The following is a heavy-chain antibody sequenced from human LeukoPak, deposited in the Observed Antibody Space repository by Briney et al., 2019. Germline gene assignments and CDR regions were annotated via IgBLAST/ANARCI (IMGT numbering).Heavy chain of an antibody. CDR2: ISYDGTKQ. J-gene: IGHJ4*02. V-gene: IGHV3-30-3*01. D-gene: IGHD3-22*01. CDR1: GFTFSINA. CDR3: ARDHYFDISGYLDY. Sequence: PGGSLRLSCEGSGFTFSINAMHWVRQAPGKGLEWLAVISYDGTKQYFADSVKGRFTNSRDNVKNSLYLEMNSLRVEDSAVYYCARDHYFDISGYLDYWGQGTPVTVSS.